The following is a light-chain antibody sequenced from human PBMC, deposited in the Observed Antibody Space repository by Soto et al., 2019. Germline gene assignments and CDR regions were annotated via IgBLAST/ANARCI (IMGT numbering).Light chain of an antibody. CDR2: ATS. CDR3: QHYNSYSEA. Sequence: DIQMTQSPSSLSASVGDRVTITCRASQSISSYLNWFQQKPGKAPKVLIYATSGLQSGVPSRFSGSGSGTDFTLTISSLQPEDFATYYCQHYNSYSEAFGQGTKVDNK. J-gene: IGKJ1*01. CDR1: QSISSY. V-gene: IGKV1-39*01.